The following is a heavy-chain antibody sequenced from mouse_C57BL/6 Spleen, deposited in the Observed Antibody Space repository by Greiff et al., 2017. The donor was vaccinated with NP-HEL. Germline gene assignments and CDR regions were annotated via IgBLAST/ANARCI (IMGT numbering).Heavy chain of an antibody. J-gene: IGHJ2*01. CDR2: IDPSDSET. V-gene: IGHV1-52*01. D-gene: IGHD1-1*01. Sequence: QVQLQQPGAELVRPGSSVKLSCKASGYTFTSYWMHWVKQRPIQGLEWIGNIDPSDSETHYNQKFKDKATLTVDKSSSTAYMQLSSLTSEDSAVYYCARLGYCITTVVEDGDWGQGTTLTVSS. CDR1: GYTFTSYW. CDR3: ARLGYCITTVVEDGD.